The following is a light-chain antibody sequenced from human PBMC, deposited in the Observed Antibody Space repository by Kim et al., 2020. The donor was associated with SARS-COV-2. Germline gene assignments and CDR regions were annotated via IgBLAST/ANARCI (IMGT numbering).Light chain of an antibody. Sequence: GQRVTISCSGSSSNIGSNYVYWYHHLPGTAPKLLIQRNNQRPSGVPDRFSGSKSGTSASLAISGLQSEDEADYYCAAWDDSLSGPVFGGGTKLTVL. CDR1: SSNIGSNY. V-gene: IGLV1-47*01. CDR3: AAWDDSLSGPV. J-gene: IGLJ2*01. CDR2: RNN.